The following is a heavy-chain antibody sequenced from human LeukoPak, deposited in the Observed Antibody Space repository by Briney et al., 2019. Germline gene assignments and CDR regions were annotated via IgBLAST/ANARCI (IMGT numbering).Heavy chain of an antibody. J-gene: IGHJ4*02. CDR1: GFTFSSYA. V-gene: IGHV3-23*01. Sequence: GGSLRLSFAASGFTFSSYAMSWVRQAPGKGLEWVSAISGSGGSTYYADSVKGRFTISRDSSKNTLYLQMNSLRAEDTAVYYCAKVVSPRTYCSSTSCYGPGDYWGQETLVTVSS. CDR2: ISGSGGST. D-gene: IGHD2-2*01. CDR3: AKVVSPRTYCSSTSCYGPGDY.